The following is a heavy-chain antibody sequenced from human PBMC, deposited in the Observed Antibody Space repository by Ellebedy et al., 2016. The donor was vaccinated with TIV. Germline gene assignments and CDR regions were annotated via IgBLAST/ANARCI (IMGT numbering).Heavy chain of an antibody. Sequence: GESLKISCEASGFIFSNYNMNWVRQVPGKGLEWVGRIRSEPDGGTTDYAAPVKGRFTISRDDSKNTLYLQMNSLRAEDTAVYYCARGGGCGSGDCWAFDYWGQGTLVTVSS. CDR3: ARGGGCGSGDCWAFDY. CDR1: GFIFSNYN. D-gene: IGHD2-21*02. CDR2: IRSEPDGGTT. J-gene: IGHJ4*02. V-gene: IGHV3-15*05.